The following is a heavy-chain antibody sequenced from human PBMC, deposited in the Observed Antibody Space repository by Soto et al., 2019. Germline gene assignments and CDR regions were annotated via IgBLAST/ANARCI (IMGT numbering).Heavy chain of an antibody. CDR2: VHDSWGS. D-gene: IGHD2-8*02. J-gene: IGHJ4*02. Sequence: LSETLSLTCTVSGGSISNYYWSWFRQTPGKGLEWIGYVHDSWGSNYNPSLKSRVAISLDTSKSQFSLKLTSVTAADTAVYYCARDKITGLFDYWGQGTLVTVSS. V-gene: IGHV4-59*12. CDR1: GGSISNYY. CDR3: ARDKITGLFDY.